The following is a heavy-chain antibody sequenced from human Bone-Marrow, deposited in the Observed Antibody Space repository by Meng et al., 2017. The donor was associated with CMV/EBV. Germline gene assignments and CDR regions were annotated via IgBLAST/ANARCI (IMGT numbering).Heavy chain of an antibody. Sequence: SETLSLTCTVSGGSVSSGSYYWGWIRQPPGKGLEWIGSIYYSGSTYYNPSLKSRVTISVDTSKNQFSLKLSSVTAADTAVYYCARYYYDSSGYSTYFDYWGQGTLATVSS. D-gene: IGHD3-22*01. V-gene: IGHV4-39*01. CDR2: IYYSGST. CDR1: GGSVSSGSYY. J-gene: IGHJ4*02. CDR3: ARYYYDSSGYSTYFDY.